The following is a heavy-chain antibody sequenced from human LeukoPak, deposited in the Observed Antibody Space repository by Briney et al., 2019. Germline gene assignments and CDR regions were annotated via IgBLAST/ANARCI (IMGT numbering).Heavy chain of an antibody. CDR2: IYTSGST. V-gene: IGHV4-61*02. Sequence: SETLSLTCTVSGGSISSGGFYWSWIRQPPGQALEWIGRIYTSGSTNYNPSLKGRVTMSVDTSKNQFSLKLSSVTAADTAVYYCARVRPPKDYYDSSGFDAFDIWGQGTMVTVSP. J-gene: IGHJ3*02. D-gene: IGHD3-22*01. CDR1: GGSISSGGFY. CDR3: ARVRPPKDYYDSSGFDAFDI.